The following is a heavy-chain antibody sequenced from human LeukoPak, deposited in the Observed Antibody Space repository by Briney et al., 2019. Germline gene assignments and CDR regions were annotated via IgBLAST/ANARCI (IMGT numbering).Heavy chain of an antibody. J-gene: IGHJ4*02. CDR1: GFTFNSYA. D-gene: IGHD5-24*01. V-gene: IGHV3-23*01. CDR2: ISGSGSGT. CDR3: AKSGYNRFDY. Sequence: GGSLRLSCAASGFTFNSYAMTWVRQAPGKGLEWVSAISGSGSGTYFADSVKGRFTISRDNSKNTLYLQMNSLRAEDTAVYYCAKSGYNRFDYWGQGTLVTVSS.